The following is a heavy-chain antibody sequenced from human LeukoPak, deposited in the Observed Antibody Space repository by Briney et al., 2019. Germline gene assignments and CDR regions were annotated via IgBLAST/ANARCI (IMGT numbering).Heavy chain of an antibody. CDR1: GGSISSSN. D-gene: IGHD1-26*01. Sequence: GTLSLTCAVSGGSISSSNWWSWVRQAPGKGLEWVSSISSSSSYIYYADSVKGRFTISRDNAKNSLYLQMNSLRAEDTAVYYCARGGSGSYNMFDYWGQGTLVTVSS. J-gene: IGHJ4*02. V-gene: IGHV3-21*01. CDR3: ARGGSGSYNMFDY. CDR2: ISSSSSYI.